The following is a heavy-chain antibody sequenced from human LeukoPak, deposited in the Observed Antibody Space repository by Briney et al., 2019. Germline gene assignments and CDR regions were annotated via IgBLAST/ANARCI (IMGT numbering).Heavy chain of an antibody. V-gene: IGHV4-39*01. D-gene: IGHD6-19*01. J-gene: IGHJ4*02. Sequence: SETLSLTCTVSGGSISSSSYFWGWIRQPPGKGLEWIGRIYYSGSTYYNPSPKSRVTISVDTSKTQFSLKLSSVTAEARAVFYCARPSSGIDYWGQGTLVTVSS. CDR2: IYYSGST. CDR1: GGSISSSSYF. CDR3: ARPSSGIDY.